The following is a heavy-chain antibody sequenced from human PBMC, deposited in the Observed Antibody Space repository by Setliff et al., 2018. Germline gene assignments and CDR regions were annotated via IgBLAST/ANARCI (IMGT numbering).Heavy chain of an antibody. J-gene: IGHJ3*02. V-gene: IGHV1-2*06. CDR3: ARDRVWGTLDAFDI. D-gene: IGHD3-16*01. Sequence: GASVKVSCKASGYTFTLYYLHWVRQAPGQGLEWMGRINANSGGTNYAQKFQGRVTMTRDTSISTAYMDLSRLRSDDTAVYYRARDRVWGTLDAFDIWGQGTMVTVSS. CDR1: GYTFTLYY. CDR2: INANSGGT.